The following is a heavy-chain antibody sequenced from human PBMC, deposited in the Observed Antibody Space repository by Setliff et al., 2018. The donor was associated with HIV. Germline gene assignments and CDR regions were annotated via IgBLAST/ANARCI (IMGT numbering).Heavy chain of an antibody. CDR3: ARHYNVNYYVRKDFDY. CDR1: GASIRSSSYF. Sequence: SETLSLTCTVSGASIRSSSYFWGWIRQPPGKGLEWIGSISYSGSTYYNPSLKSRVPISVDTSKNQFSLKLSSVTAADTAVYYCARHYNVNYYVRKDFDYWGQGTLVTVSS. V-gene: IGHV4-39*01. J-gene: IGHJ4*02. CDR2: ISYSGST. D-gene: IGHD1-26*01.